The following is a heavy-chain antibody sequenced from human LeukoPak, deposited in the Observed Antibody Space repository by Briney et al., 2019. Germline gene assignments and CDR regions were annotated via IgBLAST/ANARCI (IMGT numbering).Heavy chain of an antibody. Sequence: ASVKVSCKASGYTFTGYYMHWVRQAPGQGLEWMGWVNPNSGGTDYAQKFQGRITMTRETSISTAYMELNSLRPDDTAVYYCARGDMVRGLYYMDVWGRGTTVTVSS. CDR2: VNPNSGGT. D-gene: IGHD3-10*01. CDR1: GYTFTGYY. CDR3: ARGDMVRGLYYMDV. V-gene: IGHV1-2*02. J-gene: IGHJ6*03.